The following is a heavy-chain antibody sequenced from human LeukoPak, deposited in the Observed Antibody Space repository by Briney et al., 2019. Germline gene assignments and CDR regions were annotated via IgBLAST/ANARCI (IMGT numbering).Heavy chain of an antibody. D-gene: IGHD6-13*01. Sequence: SETLSLTCAVYGGSFSDYYWSWIRQPPGKGLEWIGEINHGGSTNYNPSLKSRVTLSVDTSKNQFSLRLTSVTAADTAVYYCARDGYSTPDVWGQGTTVTVSS. J-gene: IGHJ6*02. CDR1: GGSFSDYY. CDR3: ARDGYSTPDV. CDR2: INHGGST. V-gene: IGHV4-34*01.